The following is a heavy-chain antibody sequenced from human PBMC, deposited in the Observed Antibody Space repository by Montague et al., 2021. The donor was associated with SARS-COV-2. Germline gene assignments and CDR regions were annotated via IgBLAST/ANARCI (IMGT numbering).Heavy chain of an antibody. J-gene: IGHJ6*02. Sequence: SETLSLTCTVSGGSISNYYWTWIRQPAGKGLEWIGRLYTSGSTTYNPSRKSRVTMSVDTSKNQFSLNVTPVTAADTAIYYCARESGYSSGWRYYYVMDVWGQGTTVTVS. V-gene: IGHV4-4*07. CDR2: LYTSGST. CDR1: GGSISNYY. D-gene: IGHD6-19*01. CDR3: ARESGYSSGWRYYYVMDV.